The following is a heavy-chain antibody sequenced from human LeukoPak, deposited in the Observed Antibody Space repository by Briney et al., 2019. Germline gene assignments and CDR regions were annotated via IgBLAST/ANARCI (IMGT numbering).Heavy chain of an antibody. Sequence: GGSLRLSCGASGISLRTHVMSWVRQAPGKGLEGVSGISDGGHTTNYADSVKGRFTISRDNSKNTLYLQMNSLRVEDTAVFYCAKGRGGLYDFDWWGQGTLVTVSS. V-gene: IGHV3-23*01. CDR3: AKGRGGLYDFDW. CDR1: GISLRTHV. D-gene: IGHD5/OR15-5a*01. J-gene: IGHJ4*02. CDR2: ISDGGHTT.